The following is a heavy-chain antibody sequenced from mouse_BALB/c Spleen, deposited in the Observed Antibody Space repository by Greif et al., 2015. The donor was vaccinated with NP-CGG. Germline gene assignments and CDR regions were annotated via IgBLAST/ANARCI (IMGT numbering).Heavy chain of an antibody. CDR3: TRDSSGYVPLFAY. V-gene: IGHV1-5*01. J-gene: IGHJ3*01. CDR1: GYSFTSYW. Sequence: VQLQQSGTVLARPGASVKMSCKASGYSFTSYWMHWVKQRPGQGLEWIGAIYPGNSDTSYNQKFKGKAKLTAVTSASTAYMELSSLTNEDSAVYYCTRDSSGYVPLFAYWGQGTLVTVSA. D-gene: IGHD3-2*01. CDR2: IYPGNSDT.